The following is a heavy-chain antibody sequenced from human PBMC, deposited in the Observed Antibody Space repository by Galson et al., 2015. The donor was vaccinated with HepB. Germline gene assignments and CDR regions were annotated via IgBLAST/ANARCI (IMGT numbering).Heavy chain of an antibody. V-gene: IGHV4-59*08. CDR1: GGSISSYY. J-gene: IGHJ3*02. D-gene: IGHD6-13*01. Sequence: QVQLQESGPGLVKPSETLSLTCTVSGGSISSYYWSWIRQPPGKGLEWIGYIYYSGSTNYNPSLKSRVTISVDTSKNQFSLKLSSVTAADTAVYYCARHTFRQQLGFLIPDEKGAFDILGQGTMVTVSS. CDR2: IYYSGST. CDR3: ARHTFRQQLGFLIPDEKGAFDI.